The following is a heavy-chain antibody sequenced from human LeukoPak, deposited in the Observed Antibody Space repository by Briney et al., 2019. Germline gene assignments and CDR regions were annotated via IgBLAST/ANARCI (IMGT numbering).Heavy chain of an antibody. D-gene: IGHD5-24*01. V-gene: IGHV4-39*07. Sequence: SETLSLTCTVSGGSISSSSYYWGWIRQPPGKGLEWIGSIYYSGSTYYNPSLKSRVAISVDTSKNQFSLKLSSVTAADTAVYYCAAGVEDGYNHYFDYWGQGTLVTVSS. CDR1: GGSISSSSYY. CDR3: AAGVEDGYNHYFDY. J-gene: IGHJ4*02. CDR2: IYYSGST.